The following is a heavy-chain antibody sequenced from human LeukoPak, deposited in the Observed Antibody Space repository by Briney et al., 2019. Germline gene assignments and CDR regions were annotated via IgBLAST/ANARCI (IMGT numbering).Heavy chain of an antibody. J-gene: IGHJ4*02. D-gene: IGHD5-24*01. CDR1: GFTFSNYD. CDR2: ISSSSSYI. Sequence: GGSLRLSCAASGFTFSNYDMHWVRQAPGKGLEWVSAISSSSSYIYYADSIKGRFTISRDNAENSLYLQMNSLRAVDTAVYFCARGEEKATITALDSWVQGTLVIVSS. CDR3: ARGEEKATITALDS. V-gene: IGHV3-21*01.